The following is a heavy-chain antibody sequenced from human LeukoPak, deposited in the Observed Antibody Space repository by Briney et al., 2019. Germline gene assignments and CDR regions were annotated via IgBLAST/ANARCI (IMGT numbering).Heavy chain of an antibody. CDR2: IRYDGSNK. Sequence: PGGSLRLSCAASGFTFSSYGMHWVRQAPGKGLEWVAFIRYDGSNKYYADSVKGRFTISRDNSKNTLYLQMNSLRAEDTAVYYCAKDTLWFGEFHFDYWGQGTPVTVSS. CDR1: GFTFSSYG. CDR3: AKDTLWFGEFHFDY. V-gene: IGHV3-30*02. J-gene: IGHJ4*02. D-gene: IGHD3-10*01.